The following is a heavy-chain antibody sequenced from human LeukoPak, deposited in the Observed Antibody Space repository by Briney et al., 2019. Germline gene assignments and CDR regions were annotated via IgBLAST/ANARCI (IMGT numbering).Heavy chain of an antibody. CDR1: GGTISSGGFF. CDR3: ARVVDGGEWELLGYFDY. CDR2: IYYSGST. V-gene: IGHV4-31*03. Sequence: SETLSLSCTVSGGTISSGGFFWSWIRQHPGKGLEWIGYIYYSGSTYYNPSLKSRVTISVDTSKNQFSLKLSSVTAADTAVYYCARVVDGGEWELLGYFDYWGQGTLVTVSS. J-gene: IGHJ4*02. D-gene: IGHD1-26*01.